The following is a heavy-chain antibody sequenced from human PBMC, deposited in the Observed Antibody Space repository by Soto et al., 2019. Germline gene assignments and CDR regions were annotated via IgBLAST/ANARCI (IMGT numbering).Heavy chain of an antibody. Sequence: SETLSLTCTVSGGSISSGDYNWSWIRQHPGKGLEWIGYIYYSGSTYYNPSLKSRITISVDTSKNQFSLKLSSVTAADTAVYYCARDQYSGFQFHYWGQGTLVTVSS. CDR3: ARDQYSGFQFHY. J-gene: IGHJ4*02. CDR1: GGSISSGDYN. CDR2: IYYSGST. V-gene: IGHV4-31*03. D-gene: IGHD5-12*01.